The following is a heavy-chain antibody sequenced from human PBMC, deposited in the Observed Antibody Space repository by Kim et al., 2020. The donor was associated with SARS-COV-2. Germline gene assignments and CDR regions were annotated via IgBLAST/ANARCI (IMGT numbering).Heavy chain of an antibody. Sequence: ASVKVSCKASGYTFTGYYMHWVRQAPGQGLEWMGWINPNSGGTNYAQKFQGRVTMTRDTSISTAYRELSRLRSDDTAVYYCARDGPGDQSGMVDYWGQGTLVTVSS. V-gene: IGHV1-2*02. D-gene: IGHD3-3*01. CDR3: ARDGPGDQSGMVDY. CDR2: INPNSGGT. CDR1: GYTFTGYY. J-gene: IGHJ4*02.